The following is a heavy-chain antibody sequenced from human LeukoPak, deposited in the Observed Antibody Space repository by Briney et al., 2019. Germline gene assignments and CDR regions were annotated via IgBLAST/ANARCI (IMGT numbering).Heavy chain of an antibody. CDR2: IWHDGRNK. V-gene: IGHV3-33*01. CDR3: ARNWGSEEAIDY. J-gene: IGHJ4*02. Sequence: GGSLRLSCAASGFTFSSYGIHWVRQAPGKGLEWVAVIWHDGRNKYYADCVKGRFTISRDNSKNTVLLQMNSLRAEDPAIYDCARNWGSEEAIDYWGQGTLVTVSS. CDR1: GFTFSSYG. D-gene: IGHD3-16*01.